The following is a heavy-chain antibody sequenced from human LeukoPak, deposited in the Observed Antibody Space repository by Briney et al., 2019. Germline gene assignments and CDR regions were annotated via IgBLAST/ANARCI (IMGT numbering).Heavy chain of an antibody. V-gene: IGHV4-38-2*02. CDR1: GYSISSGYY. CDR3: ARYYYYMDV. J-gene: IGHJ6*03. Sequence: SETLSLTCTVSGYSISSGYYWGWIRQPPGKGLEWIGSIYHSGSTYYNPSLKSRVTISVDTSKNQFSLKLSSVTAADTAVYYCARYYYYMDVWGKGTTVTVSS. CDR2: IYHSGST.